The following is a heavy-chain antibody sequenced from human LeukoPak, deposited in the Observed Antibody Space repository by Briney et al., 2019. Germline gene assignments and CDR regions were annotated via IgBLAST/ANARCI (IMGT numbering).Heavy chain of an antibody. D-gene: IGHD4-23*01. CDR3: ASVVTPPDDAFDI. J-gene: IGHJ3*02. Sequence: ASVKVSCKASGGTFSSHATSWVRQAPGQGLEWMGGIIPIFGTANYAQKFQGRVTITADESTSTAYMELSSLRSEDTAVYYCASVVTPPDDAFDIWGQGTMVTVSS. CDR2: IIPIFGTA. CDR1: GGTFSSHA. V-gene: IGHV1-69*13.